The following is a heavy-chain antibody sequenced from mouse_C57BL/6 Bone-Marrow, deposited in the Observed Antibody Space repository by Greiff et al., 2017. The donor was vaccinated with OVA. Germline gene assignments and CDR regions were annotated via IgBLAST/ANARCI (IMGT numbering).Heavy chain of an antibody. CDR1: GFTFSDFY. CDR3: ARDANYGSSTESYYDMDD. CDR2: SRNNANAHTT. V-gene: IGHV7-1*01. Sequence: EVKVVESGGGLVQSGRSLRLSCATSGFTFSDFYMEWVRQAPGKGLEWIAASRNNANAHTTEYSVSVKGRFIVSSDTSHSIRYLKKKALRAKDTAIDYCARDANYGSSTESYYDMDDWGKGTTVTVAS. D-gene: IGHD1-1*01. J-gene: IGHJ4*01.